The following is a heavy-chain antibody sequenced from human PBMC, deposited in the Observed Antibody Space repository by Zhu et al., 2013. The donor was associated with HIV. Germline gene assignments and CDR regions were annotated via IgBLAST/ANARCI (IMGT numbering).Heavy chain of an antibody. D-gene: IGHD3-3*01. CDR1: GYTFTSYA. V-gene: IGHV1-3*01. J-gene: IGHJ5*02. CDR3: ARGVQHLTFLEWRGAFDP. CDR2: INAGNGNT. Sequence: QVQLVQSGAEVKKPGASVKVSCKASGYTFTSYAMHWVRQAPGQRLEWMGWINAGNGNTKYSQKFQGRVTITRDTSASTAYMELSSLRSEDTAVYYCARGVQHLTFLEWRGAFDPWGQGTLVTVSS.